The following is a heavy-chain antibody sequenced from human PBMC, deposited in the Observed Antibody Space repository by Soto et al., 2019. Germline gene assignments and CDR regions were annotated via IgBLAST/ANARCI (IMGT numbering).Heavy chain of an antibody. V-gene: IGHV3-49*03. CDR2: IRRTVSGATT. D-gene: IGHD3-10*01. J-gene: IGHJ4*02. CDR3: ARELGAVTLIRGDVDF. CDR1: GFTFSAYS. Sequence: EVQLVESGGGLVEPGRSLRLSCAASGFTFSAYSMAWFRQAPGKGLEWVGFIRRTVSGATTEYAASVQGRFIISRDDSKKIVYLQMSGLKTEDTAVYYCARELGAVTLIRGDVDFWGQGTLVTVSS.